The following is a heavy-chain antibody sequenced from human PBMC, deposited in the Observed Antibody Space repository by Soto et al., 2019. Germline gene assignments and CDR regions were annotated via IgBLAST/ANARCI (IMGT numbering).Heavy chain of an antibody. CDR1: GGSISSGDYY. CDR3: ARDLGYGDYRAEYFQH. CDR2: IYYSGST. V-gene: IGHV4-30-4*01. Sequence: SETLSLTCTVSGGSISSGDYYWSWIRQPPGKGLEWIGYIYYSGSTYYNPSLKSRVTISVDTSNNQFSLKLSSVTAADTAVYYCARDLGYGDYRAEYFQHWGQGTLVTVSS. J-gene: IGHJ1*01. D-gene: IGHD4-17*01.